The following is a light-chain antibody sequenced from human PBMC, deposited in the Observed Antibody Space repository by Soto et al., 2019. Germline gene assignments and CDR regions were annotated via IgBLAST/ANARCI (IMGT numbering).Light chain of an antibody. CDR1: SSDVGGYNY. CDR2: DVS. Sequence: QSALTQPRSVSGSPGQSVNISCTGTSSDVGGYNYVSWYHQHPGKAPTLMIYDVSKRPSGVPDRFSGSKSGNTAALTISGLQAEDEDDYYCCSYAGKYTFVFGTGTKLTVL. J-gene: IGLJ1*01. V-gene: IGLV2-11*01. CDR3: CSYAGKYTFV.